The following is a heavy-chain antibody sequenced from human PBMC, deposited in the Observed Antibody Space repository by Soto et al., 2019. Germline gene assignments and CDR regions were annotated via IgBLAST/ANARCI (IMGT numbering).Heavy chain of an antibody. D-gene: IGHD3-22*01. CDR1: GYTFTSYY. CDR2: INPSGGST. CDR3: ARVRGYYDSSGYYSPYYYYYGMDV. J-gene: IGHJ6*02. V-gene: IGHV1-46*01. Sequence: ASVKVSCKASGYTFTSYYMHWVRHAPGQGLEWMGIINPSGGSTSYAQKFQGRVTMTRDTSTSTVYMELSSLRSEDTAVYYCARVRGYYDSSGYYSPYYYYYGMDVWGQGTTVTVSS.